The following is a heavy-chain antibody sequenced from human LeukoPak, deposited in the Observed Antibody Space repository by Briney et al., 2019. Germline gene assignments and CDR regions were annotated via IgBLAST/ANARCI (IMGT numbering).Heavy chain of an antibody. Sequence: PGGSLRLSCAASGFTFSSYGMSWVRQAPGKGLEWVSAISGSGGSTYYANSVKGRFTVSRDNSKNTLYLQMNSLRAEDTAVYYCAREPGYSYVIDYWGQGTLVTVSS. CDR1: GFTFSSYG. D-gene: IGHD5-18*01. CDR2: ISGSGGST. CDR3: AREPGYSYVIDY. J-gene: IGHJ4*02. V-gene: IGHV3-23*01.